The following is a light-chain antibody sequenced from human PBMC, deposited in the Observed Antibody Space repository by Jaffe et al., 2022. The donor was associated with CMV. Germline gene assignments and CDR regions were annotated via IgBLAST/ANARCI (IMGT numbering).Light chain of an antibody. CDR2: DVT. CDR1: SSDVGAYDY. Sequence: QSALTQPRSVSGSPGQSIIISCTGSSSDVGAYDYVSWYQQHPGKAPKLMIYDVTKRPSGVPDRFSGSRSGNTASLTISGLQTEDEADYYCSSYAGRYTWVFGGATKLTVL. CDR3: SSYAGRYTWV. V-gene: IGLV2-11*01. J-gene: IGLJ3*02.